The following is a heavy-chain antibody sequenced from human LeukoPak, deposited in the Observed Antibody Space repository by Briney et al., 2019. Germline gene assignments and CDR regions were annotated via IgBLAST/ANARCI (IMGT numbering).Heavy chain of an antibody. D-gene: IGHD1-20*01. J-gene: IGHJ3*02. Sequence: ASVKVSCKASGYTFTSYGISWVRQAPGQGLEWMGWISAYNGNTNYAQKLQGRVTMTTDTSTSTAYMELRSLRSDDTAVYYYARDRSITGTEAFDIWGQGTMVTVSS. CDR1: GYTFTSYG. V-gene: IGHV1-18*01. CDR3: ARDRSITGTEAFDI. CDR2: ISAYNGNT.